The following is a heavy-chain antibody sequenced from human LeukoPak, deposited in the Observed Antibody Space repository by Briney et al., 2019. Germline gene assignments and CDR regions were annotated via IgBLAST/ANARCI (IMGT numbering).Heavy chain of an antibody. CDR3: ARDRPGMITFGGVIASRFDY. Sequence: ASVKVSYKASGGTFSSYAISWVRQAPGQGLEWMGRIIPILGIANYAQKFQGRVTITADKSTSTAYMELSSLRSEDTAVYYCARDRPGMITFGGVIASRFDYWGQGTLVTVSS. V-gene: IGHV1-69*04. D-gene: IGHD3-16*02. CDR1: GGTFSSYA. CDR2: IIPILGIA. J-gene: IGHJ4*02.